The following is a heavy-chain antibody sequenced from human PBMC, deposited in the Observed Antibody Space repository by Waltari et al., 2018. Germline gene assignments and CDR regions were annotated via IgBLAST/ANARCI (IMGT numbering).Heavy chain of an antibody. CDR2: IHYTGST. J-gene: IGHJ4*02. Sequence: QVQLQESGPGLVKPSETLSLNCTVSGGSIRSSYWGWIRQSPGKGLEWIGCIHYTGSTNYNPALKSRLTISLDTSKDQFSRKLSSVTAADTAMYYCARNLGFGGLIGPFEHWGQGTLVTVSS. V-gene: IGHV4-59*12. CDR1: GGSIRSSY. D-gene: IGHD3-16*01. CDR3: ARNLGFGGLIGPFEH.